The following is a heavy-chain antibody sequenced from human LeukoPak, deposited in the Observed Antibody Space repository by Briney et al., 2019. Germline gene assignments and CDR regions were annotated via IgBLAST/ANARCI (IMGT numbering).Heavy chain of an antibody. Sequence: PGGSLRLSCAASGFTFSSYAMHWVRQAPGKGLEWVAVISYDGSNKYYADSVKGRFTISRDNSKNTLYLRMNSLRAEDTAVYYCARGDCSSTSCYRLDYWGQGTLVTVSS. D-gene: IGHD2-2*02. J-gene: IGHJ4*02. V-gene: IGHV3-30-3*01. CDR3: ARGDCSSTSCYRLDY. CDR1: GFTFSSYA. CDR2: ISYDGSNK.